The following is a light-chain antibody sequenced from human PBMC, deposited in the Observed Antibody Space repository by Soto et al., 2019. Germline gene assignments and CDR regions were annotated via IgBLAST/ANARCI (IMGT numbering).Light chain of an antibody. CDR2: GNN. Sequence: QSVLTQPPSVSGAPGQRVTISCTGSSSNIGAGYHVHWYQQLPGTPPKLLIYGNNNRPSGVPDRFSGSKSGTSASLAITGLQAEDEADYYCQSYDSSLSGSVFGGGTQLTVL. J-gene: IGLJ3*02. V-gene: IGLV1-40*01. CDR3: QSYDSSLSGSV. CDR1: SSNIGAGYH.